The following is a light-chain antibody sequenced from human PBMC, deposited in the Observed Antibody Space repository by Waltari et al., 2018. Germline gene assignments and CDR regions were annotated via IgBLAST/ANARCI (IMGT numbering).Light chain of an antibody. Sequence: DIQMTQSPSSLSASVGDTVTITCQASQDIDNDLNWYQQKPGRSPKLLIYRASSLQSVIPSRFSGSGAGTDFTLTISDRQPEDFATYFCQQGYSYPLTFGGGTKVEI. CDR3: QQGYSYPLT. J-gene: IGKJ4*01. CDR2: RAS. V-gene: IGKV1-17*02. CDR1: QDIDND.